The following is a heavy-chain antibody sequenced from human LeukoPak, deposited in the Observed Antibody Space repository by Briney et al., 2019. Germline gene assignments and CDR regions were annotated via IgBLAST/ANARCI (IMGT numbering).Heavy chain of an antibody. CDR1: GFTVSSNY. CDR2: IYSDGST. CDR3: AYYDSSGYYFNQHNRDY. Sequence: GGSLRLSCAASGFTVSSNYMSWVRQAPGKGLEWVSVIYSDGSTYYADSVKGRFTTSRDNSKNTLYLQMNSLRAEDTAVYYCAYYDSSGYYFNQHNRDYWGQGTLVTVSS. V-gene: IGHV3-53*01. J-gene: IGHJ4*02. D-gene: IGHD3-22*01.